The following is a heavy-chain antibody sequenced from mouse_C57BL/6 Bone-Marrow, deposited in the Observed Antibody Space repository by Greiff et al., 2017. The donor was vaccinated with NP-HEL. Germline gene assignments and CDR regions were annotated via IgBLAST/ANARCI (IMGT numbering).Heavy chain of an antibody. V-gene: IGHV5-6*01. J-gene: IGHJ1*03. Sequence: EVQWVESGGDLVKPGGSLKLSCAASGFTFSSYGMSWVRQTPDKRLEWVATISSGGSYTYYPDSVKGRFTISRDNAKNTLYLQMSSLKSEDTAMYYCARQGLRNYCYWYFDVWGTGTTVTVSS. D-gene: IGHD2-1*01. CDR3: ARQGLRNYCYWYFDV. CDR2: ISSGGSYT. CDR1: GFTFSSYG.